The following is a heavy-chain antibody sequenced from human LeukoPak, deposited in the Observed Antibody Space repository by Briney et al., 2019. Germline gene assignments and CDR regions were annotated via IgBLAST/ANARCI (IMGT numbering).Heavy chain of an antibody. J-gene: IGHJ6*03. V-gene: IGHV3-48*04. Sequence: PGGSLRLSCAASGFTFSSYSMNWVRQAPGKGLEWVSYISSSSSTIYYADSVKGRFTISRDNAKNSLYLQMNSLRAEDTAVYYCARFCRGVTRNYYYYYYMDVWGKGTTVTVSS. CDR1: GFTFSSYS. CDR3: ARFCRGVTRNYYYYYYMDV. CDR2: ISSSSSTI. D-gene: IGHD4-23*01.